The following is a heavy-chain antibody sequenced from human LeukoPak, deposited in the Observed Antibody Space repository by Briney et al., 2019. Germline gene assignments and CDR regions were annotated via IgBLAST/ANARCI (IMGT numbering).Heavy chain of an antibody. CDR2: INHSGST. J-gene: IGHJ3*02. CDR3: ASPHYLVGARRPKGAFDI. D-gene: IGHD1-26*01. CDR1: GFIFSSYS. Sequence: PGGSLRLSCAASGFIFSSYSMNWVRQAPGKGLEWIGEINHSGSTNYNPSLKSRVTISVDTSKNQFSLKLSSVTAADTAVYYCASPHYLVGARRPKGAFDIWGQGTMVTVSS. V-gene: IGHV4-34*01.